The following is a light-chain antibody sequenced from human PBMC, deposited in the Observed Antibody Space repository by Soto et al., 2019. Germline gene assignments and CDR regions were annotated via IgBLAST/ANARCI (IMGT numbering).Light chain of an antibody. V-gene: IGKV3-11*01. CDR2: DVS. CDR1: QNISNY. CDR3: QQRSNWPRT. J-gene: IGKJ1*01. Sequence: IVLRQSPATLSVSPGERATLSCRASQNISNYLIWYQQKPGQAPRLLIYDVSNRATDIPARLSGSGSGTDFTLTISSLGPEDLAVYYCQQRSNWPRTFGQGTKVDIK.